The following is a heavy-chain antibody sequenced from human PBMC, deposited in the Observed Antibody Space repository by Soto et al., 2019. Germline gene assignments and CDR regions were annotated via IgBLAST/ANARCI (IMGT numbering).Heavy chain of an antibody. J-gene: IGHJ4*02. V-gene: IGHV4-34*01. CDR1: GGSFSGYY. Sequence: SETLSLTCAVYGGSFSGYYWSWIRQPPGKGLEWIGEINHSGSTNYNPSLKSRVTISVDTSKNQYSLRLSSVTAADTAVYYCARGVWSSGEGTSYYFDYWGQGTLVTVSS. D-gene: IGHD6-25*01. CDR2: INHSGST. CDR3: ARGVWSSGEGTSYYFDY.